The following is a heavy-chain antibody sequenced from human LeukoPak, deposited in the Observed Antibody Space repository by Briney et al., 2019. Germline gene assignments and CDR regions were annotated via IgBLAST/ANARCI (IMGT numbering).Heavy chain of an antibody. J-gene: IGHJ4*02. CDR3: ARDFSGYDDY. V-gene: IGHV3-74*01. CDR2: INTDGTIT. CDR1: GYTFSRYW. Sequence: GGSLRLSCAASGYTFSRYWIHWVRQAPGKXLVWVSRINTDGTITTYADSVKGRFTISRDNAKNILYLQMNSLRVEDTAVYYCARDFSGYDDYWGQGTLVTVSS. D-gene: IGHD3-22*01.